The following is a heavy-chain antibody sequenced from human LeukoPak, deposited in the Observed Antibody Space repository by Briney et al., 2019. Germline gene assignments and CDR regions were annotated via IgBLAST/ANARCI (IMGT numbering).Heavy chain of an antibody. V-gene: IGHV4-30-4*08. Sequence: PSQTLSLTCTVSGGSISSGDYYWSWIRQPPGKGLEWIGYIYYSGSTYYNPSLKSRVTISVDTSKNQFSLKLSSVTAADTAVYYCARESPYDFWSGYYEADAFDIWGQGTMVTVSS. CDR2: IYYSGST. CDR1: GGSISSGDYY. CDR3: ARESPYDFWSGYYEADAFDI. J-gene: IGHJ3*02. D-gene: IGHD3-3*01.